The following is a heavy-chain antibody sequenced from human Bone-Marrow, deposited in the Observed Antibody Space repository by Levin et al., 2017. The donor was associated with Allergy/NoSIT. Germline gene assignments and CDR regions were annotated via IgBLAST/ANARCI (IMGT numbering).Heavy chain of an antibody. D-gene: IGHD1-26*01. Sequence: EASVKVSCKVSGYALTKLSLHWMRQAPGKGLEWMGRFHPEEGETIYAQMFQGRVTMTEDTSTDTAYMELSGLTSEDTAVYYCATLFIDEQLLIFEYFDSWGQGTLVSVSS. J-gene: IGHJ4*02. V-gene: IGHV1-24*01. CDR1: GYALTKLS. CDR2: FHPEEGET. CDR3: ATLFIDEQLLIFEYFDS.